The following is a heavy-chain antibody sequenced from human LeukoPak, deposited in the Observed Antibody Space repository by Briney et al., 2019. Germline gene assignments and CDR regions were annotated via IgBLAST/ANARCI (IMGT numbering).Heavy chain of an antibody. J-gene: IGHJ4*02. D-gene: IGHD3-22*01. Sequence: GGSLRLSCSVSGFIFRDFSMSWVRQAPGKGLEWVAKMNEYGSEIFYVDSVKGRFTISRDNAKNSLYLQMNSLRAEDTAVYYCARDLYRIVVVPHYFDYWGQGTLVTVSS. CDR2: MNEYGSEI. CDR1: GFIFRDFS. V-gene: IGHV3-7*01. CDR3: ARDLYRIVVVPHYFDY.